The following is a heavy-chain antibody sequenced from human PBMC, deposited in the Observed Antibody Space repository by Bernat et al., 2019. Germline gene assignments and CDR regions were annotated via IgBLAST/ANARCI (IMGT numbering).Heavy chain of an antibody. CDR1: GFTFSSYW. CDR2: IKQDGSEK. CDR3: AREFSYYYGSGSYFDGEPYFDY. J-gene: IGHJ4*02. D-gene: IGHD3-10*01. V-gene: IGHV3-7*03. Sequence: EVQLVESGGGLVQPGGSLRLSCAASGFTFSSYWMSWVRQAPGKGLEWVANIKQDGSEKYYVDSVKGRFTISRDNAKNSLYLQMNSLRAEDTAVYYCAREFSYYYGSGSYFDGEPYFDYWGQGTLVTVSS.